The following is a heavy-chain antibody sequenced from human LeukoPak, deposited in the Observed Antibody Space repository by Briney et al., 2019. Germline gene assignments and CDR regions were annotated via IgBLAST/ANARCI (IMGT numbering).Heavy chain of an antibody. J-gene: IGHJ4*02. Sequence: GGSLRLSCAASGFTFSTSAMNWVRQVPGKGLEWAALIWNDGSKKYYADSVKGRFTISRDNSKSTLYLQMNSLRAEDTAVYYCAKGAFWTGYSEYFDPWGQGVLVTVSS. CDR1: GFTFSTSA. CDR2: IWNDGSKK. CDR3: AKGAFWTGYSEYFDP. V-gene: IGHV3-33*06. D-gene: IGHD3/OR15-3a*01.